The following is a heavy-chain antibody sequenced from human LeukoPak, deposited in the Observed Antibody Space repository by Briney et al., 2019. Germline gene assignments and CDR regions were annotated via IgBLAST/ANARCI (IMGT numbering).Heavy chain of an antibody. CDR3: VSHSGSYRFDS. D-gene: IGHD3-16*02. CDR1: GDSISSFY. J-gene: IGHJ4*02. V-gene: IGHV4-59*08. CDR2: TSHSGST. Sequence: SETLSLTCTVSGDSISSFYWSWIRQSSGKGLEWIGLTSHSGSTNYNPSLKNRVTMSVDPSTSRFSLRLTSVTAADTAVYYCVSHSGSYRFDSWGQGILVTVSS.